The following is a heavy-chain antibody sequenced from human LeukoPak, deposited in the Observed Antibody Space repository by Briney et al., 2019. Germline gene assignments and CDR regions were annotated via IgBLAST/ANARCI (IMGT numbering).Heavy chain of an antibody. J-gene: IGHJ4*02. CDR3: ARDFDY. V-gene: IGHV4-34*01. CDR2: ITYSGST. Sequence: TASETLSLTCAVYGGSFSDYYWSWIRQPPGKGLEWIGEITYSGSTNYNPSLKSRVTISVDTSKNQFSLKLSSVTAADTAVYYCARDFDYWGQGTLVTVSS. CDR1: GGSFSDYY.